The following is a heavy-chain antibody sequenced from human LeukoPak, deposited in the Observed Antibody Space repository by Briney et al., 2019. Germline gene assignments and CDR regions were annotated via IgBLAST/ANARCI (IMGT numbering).Heavy chain of an antibody. D-gene: IGHD5-24*01. CDR2: MNPNSGNT. V-gene: IGHV1-8*01. CDR1: GYTFTSYD. J-gene: IGHJ6*02. Sequence: ASVKVSCKASGYTFTSYDINWVRQATGQGLEWMGWMNPNSGNTGYAQKFQGRVTMTRNTSISTAYMELSSLRSEDTAVYYCARGPGRDGYNWGLYYYGMDVWGQGTTVTVSS. CDR3: ARGPGRDGYNWGLYYYGMDV.